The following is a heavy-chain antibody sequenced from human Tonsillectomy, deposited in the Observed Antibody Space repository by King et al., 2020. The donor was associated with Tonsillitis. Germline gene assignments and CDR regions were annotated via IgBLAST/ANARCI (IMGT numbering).Heavy chain of an antibody. CDR1: GFTFSSYW. Sequence: VQLVESGGGLVQPGGSLRLSCAASGFTFSSYWMHWVRQAPGMGLEWVAHIKPDGGETDYVDSVKGRFTISRDNARNSLYLQMNSLRAEDTAVYYCARVPSRRGDYWGQGTLVTVSS. V-gene: IGHV3-7*01. D-gene: IGHD3-10*01. CDR3: ARVPSRRGDY. CDR2: IKPDGGET. J-gene: IGHJ4*02.